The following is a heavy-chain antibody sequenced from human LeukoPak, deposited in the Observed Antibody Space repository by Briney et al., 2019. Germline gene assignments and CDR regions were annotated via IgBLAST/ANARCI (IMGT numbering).Heavy chain of an antibody. D-gene: IGHD3-3*01. J-gene: IGHJ4*02. CDR1: GGSFSGYY. Sequence: SETLSLACAVYGGSFSGYYWSWIRQPPGKGLEWIGEINHSGSTNYNPSLTGRLTMSVDLYENHISLKLTSVTAADTAVYYCAREGGFYRPLDYSGQGTLVTVSS. CDR3: AREGGFYRPLDY. CDR2: INHSGST. V-gene: IGHV4-34*01.